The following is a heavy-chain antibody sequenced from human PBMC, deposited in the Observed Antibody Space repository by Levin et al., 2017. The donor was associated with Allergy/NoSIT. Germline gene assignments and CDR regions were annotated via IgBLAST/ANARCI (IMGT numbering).Heavy chain of an antibody. D-gene: IGHD2-15*01. J-gene: IGHJ4*02. CDR1: GYTFTSYD. CDR3: ARARKTRGSGDGFDY. V-gene: IGHV1-8*01. Sequence: GGSLRLSCKASGYTFTSYDINWVRQATGQGLEWMGWMNPNSGNTGYAQKFQGRVTMTRNTAISTAYMELSSLRSEDTAVYYCARARKTRGSGDGFDYWGQGTLVTVSS. CDR2: MNPNSGNT.